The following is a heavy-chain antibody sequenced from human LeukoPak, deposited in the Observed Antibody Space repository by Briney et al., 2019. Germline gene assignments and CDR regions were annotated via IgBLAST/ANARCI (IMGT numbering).Heavy chain of an antibody. V-gene: IGHV1-8*01. Sequence: ASVKVSCKASGYTFTSYDINWVRQATGQGLEWMGWMSPNSGNTGYAQKFQGRVTMTRNTSISTAYMELSSLRSEDTAVYYCARGGLITMIVVVIPNDAFDIWGQGTMVTVSS. CDR3: ARGGLITMIVVVIPNDAFDI. D-gene: IGHD3-22*01. J-gene: IGHJ3*02. CDR1: GYTFTSYD. CDR2: MSPNSGNT.